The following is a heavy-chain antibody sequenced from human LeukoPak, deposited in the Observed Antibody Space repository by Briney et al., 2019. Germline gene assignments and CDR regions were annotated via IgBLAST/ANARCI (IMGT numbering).Heavy chain of an antibody. V-gene: IGHV3-21*01. Sequence: SGGSLRLSCAASGFTFSSYSMNWVRQAPGKGLEWVSSISSSSSYIYYADSVKGRFTISRDNAKNSLCLQMNSLRAEDTAAYYCARSSDTAMETALDYWGQGTLVTVSS. CDR2: ISSSSSYI. CDR3: ARSSDTAMETALDY. D-gene: IGHD5-18*01. J-gene: IGHJ4*02. CDR1: GFTFSSYS.